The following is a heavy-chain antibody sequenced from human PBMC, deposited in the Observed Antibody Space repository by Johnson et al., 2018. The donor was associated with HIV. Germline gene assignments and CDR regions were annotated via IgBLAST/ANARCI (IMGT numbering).Heavy chain of an antibody. V-gene: IGHV3-30*04. CDR2: ISYDGSNK. Sequence: QVQLVESGGSVVQPGRSLRLYCEASGFTFSGYAMHWVRQAPGMGLGWVALISYDGSNKYYADSVKGRFIISRDTSKNTLYLQMNSLRAEDTAVYYCASLINYNFWSGYSVSDAFDIWGQGTMVTVSS. D-gene: IGHD3-3*01. CDR1: GFTFSGYA. CDR3: ASLINYNFWSGYSVSDAFDI. J-gene: IGHJ3*02.